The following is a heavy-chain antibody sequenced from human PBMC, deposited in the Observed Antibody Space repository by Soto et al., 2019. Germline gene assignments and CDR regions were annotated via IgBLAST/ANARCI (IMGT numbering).Heavy chain of an antibody. CDR2: ISAYNGNT. CDR3: ARVNVVVPAAILGSGSAAMDV. D-gene: IGHD2-2*02. Sequence: GASVKVSCKASGYTFTSYGISWVRQAPGQGLEWMGWISAYNGNTNYAQKLQGRVTMTTDTSTSTACMELRSLRSDDTAVYYCARVNVVVPAAILGSGSAAMDVWGQGTTVTVSS. V-gene: IGHV1-18*04. J-gene: IGHJ6*02. CDR1: GYTFTSYG.